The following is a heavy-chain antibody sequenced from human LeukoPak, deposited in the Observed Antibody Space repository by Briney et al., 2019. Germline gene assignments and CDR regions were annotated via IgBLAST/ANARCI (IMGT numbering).Heavy chain of an antibody. V-gene: IGHV3-23*01. CDR1: GFTFSSYA. Sequence: GGSLRLSCASSGFTFSSYAMSWVRQAPGKGLEWVSTIGGTGVRTYYADSVKGRFTISRDNSKNTLYLQMNSLRGEDTAVYYCAKSLHCDYWGQGTLVTVSS. CDR2: IGGTGVRT. CDR3: AKSLHCDY. J-gene: IGHJ4*02.